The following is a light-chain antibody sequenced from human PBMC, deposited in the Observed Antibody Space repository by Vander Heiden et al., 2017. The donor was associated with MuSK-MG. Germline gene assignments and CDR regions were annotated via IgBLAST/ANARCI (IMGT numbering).Light chain of an antibody. CDR3: AAWDDSLNGPV. V-gene: IGLV1-44*01. Sequence: QSVLTQPPSASGTPGQRVTISCSGSSSNIGSNTVTWYQQLPGTAPNLLIYRNNQRPSGVPDRFSGSKSGTSASLAISGLQSEDEADYYCAAWDDSLNGPVFGGGTKLTVL. CDR2: RNN. CDR1: SSNIGSNT. J-gene: IGLJ2*01.